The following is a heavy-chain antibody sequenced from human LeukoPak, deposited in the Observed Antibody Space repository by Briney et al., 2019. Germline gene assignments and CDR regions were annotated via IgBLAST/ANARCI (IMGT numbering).Heavy chain of an antibody. CDR1: GGSISSGGYY. CDR2: IYHSGST. V-gene: IGHV4-30-2*01. Sequence: SSETLSLTCTVSGGSISSGGYYWSWIRQPPGKGLEWIGYIYHSGSTYYNPSLKSRVTISVDRSKNQFSLKLSSVTAADTAVYYCARDRSWYSSSWHGGFGYWGQGTLVTVSS. D-gene: IGHD6-13*01. CDR3: ARDRSWYSSSWHGGFGY. J-gene: IGHJ4*02.